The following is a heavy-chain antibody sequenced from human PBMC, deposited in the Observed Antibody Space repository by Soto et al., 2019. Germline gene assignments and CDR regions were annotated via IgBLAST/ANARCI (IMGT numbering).Heavy chain of an antibody. CDR1: GYTFTSYG. CDR2: ISAYNGNT. CDR3: ARESRYCSGGSCYFLPGIDY. Sequence: ASVKVSCKASGYTFTSYGITWVRQAPGQGLEWMGWISAYNGNTNYAQKLQGRVTMTTDTSTSTAYMELRSLRSDDTAVYYCARESRYCSGGSCYFLPGIDYWGQGTLVTVSS. J-gene: IGHJ4*02. V-gene: IGHV1-18*01. D-gene: IGHD2-15*01.